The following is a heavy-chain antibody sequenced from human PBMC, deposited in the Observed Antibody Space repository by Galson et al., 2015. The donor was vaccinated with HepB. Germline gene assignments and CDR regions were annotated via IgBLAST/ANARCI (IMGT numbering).Heavy chain of an antibody. CDR2: IRSNTYYGTR. J-gene: IGHJ4*02. D-gene: IGHD1-26*01. CDR3: TRMYSGSHSGRSDY. V-gene: IGHV3-49*04. CDR1: GFAFGEYA. Sequence: SLRLSCAASGFAFGEYAMSWVRQAPGKGLEWVGFIRSNTYYGTREYAASVKDRFIISRDDFKSIAYLQMNSLKIEDTAVYYCTRMYSGSHSGRSDYWGQGALVTVSS.